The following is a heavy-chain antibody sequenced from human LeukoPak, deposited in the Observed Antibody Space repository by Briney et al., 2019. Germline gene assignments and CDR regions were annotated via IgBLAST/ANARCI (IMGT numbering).Heavy chain of an antibody. CDR3: AKYDYGGKVDY. D-gene: IGHD4-23*01. CDR1: GFTFSSYA. V-gene: IGHV3-23*01. Sequence: GGSLRLSCAASGFTFSSYAMSWVRQAPGKGLEWVAAISGSGGSTYYADSVKGRFTISRDNSKNTLYLQMNSLRSEDTAVYYCAKYDYGGKVDYWGQGTLVTVSS. J-gene: IGHJ4*02. CDR2: ISGSGGST.